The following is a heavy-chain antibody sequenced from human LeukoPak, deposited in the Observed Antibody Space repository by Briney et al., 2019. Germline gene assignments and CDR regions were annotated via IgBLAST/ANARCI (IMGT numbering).Heavy chain of an antibody. J-gene: IGHJ4*02. V-gene: IGHV3-30-3*01. D-gene: IGHD4-17*01. CDR3: ARDLTYGDYGAPMYYFDY. CDR1: GFTFSSYA. Sequence: GRSLRLSCAASGFTFSSYAMHWVRQAPGKGLEWVAVISYDGSNKYYADSVKGRFTISSDNSKNTLYLQMNSLRAEDTAVYYCARDLTYGDYGAPMYYFDYWGQGTLVTVSS. CDR2: ISYDGSNK.